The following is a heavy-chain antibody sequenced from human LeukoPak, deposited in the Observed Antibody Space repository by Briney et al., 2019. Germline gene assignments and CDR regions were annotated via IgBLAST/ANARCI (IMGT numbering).Heavy chain of an antibody. D-gene: IGHD3-22*01. Sequence: TGGFLRLSCAASGFTFSSYSMNWVRQAPGKGLEWVSYMSSSSRTIYYADSVKGRFTISRDNAKSSLYVQMNSLRAEDTAVYYCARGVTMRVSDAFDIWGQGTIDRLSS. CDR3: ARGVTMRVSDAFDI. V-gene: IGHV3-48*01. CDR2: MSSSSRTI. J-gene: IGHJ3*02. CDR1: GFTFSSYS.